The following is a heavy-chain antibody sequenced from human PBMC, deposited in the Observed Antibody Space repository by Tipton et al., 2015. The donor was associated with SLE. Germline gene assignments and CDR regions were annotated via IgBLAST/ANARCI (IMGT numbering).Heavy chain of an antibody. CDR1: GFTFTTYW. J-gene: IGHJ3*02. Sequence: SLRLSCAASGFTFTTYWMHWVRQDPGKGLVWVSQIKSDGSNIVYADSVKGRFTISRDNAKNTLFLQMNSLRVEDTAVYYCARDSVGPEAFDMWGQGTMVTVSS. D-gene: IGHD4-23*01. CDR3: ARDSVGPEAFDM. V-gene: IGHV3-74*01. CDR2: IKSDGSNI.